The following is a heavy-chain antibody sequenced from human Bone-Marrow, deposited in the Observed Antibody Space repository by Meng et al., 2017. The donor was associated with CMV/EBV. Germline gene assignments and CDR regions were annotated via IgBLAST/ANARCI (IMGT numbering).Heavy chain of an antibody. Sequence: SVKVSCKASGGTFSSYAISWVRQAPGQGLEWMGGIIPIFGTANYAQKFQGRVTITTDESTSTAYMELSRLRSDDTAVYYCARDTPDIAVAGRGGVDYWGQGTLVTVSS. CDR3: ARDTPDIAVAGRGGVDY. CDR1: GGTFSSYA. D-gene: IGHD6-19*01. J-gene: IGHJ4*02. CDR2: IIPIFGTA. V-gene: IGHV1-69*05.